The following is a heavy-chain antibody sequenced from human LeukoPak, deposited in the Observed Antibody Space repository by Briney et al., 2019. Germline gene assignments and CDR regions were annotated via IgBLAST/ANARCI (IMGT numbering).Heavy chain of an antibody. Sequence: SETLSLTCAVYGGSFSGYYWSWIRQPPGKGLEWIGEINHSGSTNYNPSLKSRVTISVDTSKNQFSLKLSSVTAADTAVYYCARGFKYYYDSRGSNPSFDYWSQGTLVTVSA. D-gene: IGHD3-22*01. CDR3: ARGFKYYYDSRGSNPSFDY. J-gene: IGHJ4*02. CDR2: INHSGST. V-gene: IGHV4-34*01. CDR1: GGSFSGYY.